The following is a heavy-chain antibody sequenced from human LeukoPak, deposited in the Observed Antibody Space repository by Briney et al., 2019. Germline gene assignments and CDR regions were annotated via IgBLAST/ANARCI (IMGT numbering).Heavy chain of an antibody. Sequence: GESLKISYKASGYTFTSFFIGWVRQMPGQGLEWMGIIYAGDSDTRYSPSFQGQVTISVDKSISTAYLQWRSLKASDTAIYYCARPITGAGTDLGYWGQGTLVTVSS. J-gene: IGHJ4*02. V-gene: IGHV5-51*01. CDR3: ARPITGAGTDLGY. D-gene: IGHD6-13*01. CDR1: GYTFTSFF. CDR2: IYAGDSDT.